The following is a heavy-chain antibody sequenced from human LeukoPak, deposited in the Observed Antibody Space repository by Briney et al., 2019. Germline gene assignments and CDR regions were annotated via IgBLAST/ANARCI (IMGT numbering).Heavy chain of an antibody. V-gene: IGHV4-59*01. Sequence: PSETLSLTCTVTGVSITSYHWSWIRQPPGKGLEWIGYISYSGSANYNPSLKSRATILLDTSKNQFSLRLTSVTPADTAVYYCARHEYYGLEGGFDYWGQGTLVTVSS. CDR2: ISYSGSA. J-gene: IGHJ4*02. CDR1: GVSITSYH. CDR3: ARHEYYGLEGGFDY. D-gene: IGHD3-10*01.